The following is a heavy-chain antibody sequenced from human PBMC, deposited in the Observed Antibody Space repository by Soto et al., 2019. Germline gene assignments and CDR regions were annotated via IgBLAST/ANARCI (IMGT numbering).Heavy chain of an antibody. CDR1: GGSISSGGYS. D-gene: IGHD3-10*01. CDR2: IYHSGST. CDR3: ATVPTA. V-gene: IGHV4-30-2*01. Sequence: SETLSLTCAVSGGSISSGGYSWSWIRQPPGKGLEWIGYIYHSGSTYYNSSLKSRVTISVDRSKNQFSLKLSSVTAADTAVYYCATVPTAWRNGTLVTVTS. J-gene: IGHJ1*01.